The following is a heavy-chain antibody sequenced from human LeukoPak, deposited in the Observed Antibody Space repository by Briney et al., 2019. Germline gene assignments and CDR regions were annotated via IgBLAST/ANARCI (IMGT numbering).Heavy chain of an antibody. D-gene: IGHD1-1*01. CDR1: GYTFTSYD. CDR2: ISAYNGNT. J-gene: IGHJ5*02. CDR3: ARENGNWFDP. Sequence: ASVKVSCKASGYTFTSYDINWVRQATGQGLEWMGWISAYNGNTNYAQKLQGRVTMTTDTSTSTAYMELRSLRSDDTAVYYCARENGNWFDPWGQGTLVTVSS. V-gene: IGHV1-18*01.